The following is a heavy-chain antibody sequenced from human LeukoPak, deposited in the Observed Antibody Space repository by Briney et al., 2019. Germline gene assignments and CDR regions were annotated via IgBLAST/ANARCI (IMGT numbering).Heavy chain of an antibody. V-gene: IGHV3-49*04. D-gene: IGHD2-21*02. Sequence: GGSLRLSCTASGFTFGDYAMSWVRQAPGKGLEWVGFIRSKAYGGTTEYAASVEGRFTISRDDSKSIAYLQMNRLKTEDTAVYYCTREGAYCGGDCYNDAFDIWGQGTMVTVSS. CDR1: GFTFGDYA. CDR3: TREGAYCGGDCYNDAFDI. CDR2: IRSKAYGGTT. J-gene: IGHJ3*02.